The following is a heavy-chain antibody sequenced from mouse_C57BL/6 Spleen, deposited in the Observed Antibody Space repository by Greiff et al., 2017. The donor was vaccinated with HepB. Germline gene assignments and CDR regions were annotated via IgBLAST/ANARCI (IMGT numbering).Heavy chain of an antibody. CDR3: ARAYGSSDGWFAY. D-gene: IGHD1-1*01. CDR2: ISDGGSYT. CDR1: GFTFSSYA. J-gene: IGHJ3*01. Sequence: EVMLVESGGGLVKPGGSLKLSCAASGFTFSSYAMSWVSQTPEKRLEWVATISDGGSYTYYPDNVKGRFTISRDNAKNNLYLQMSHLKSEDTAMYYCARAYGSSDGWFAYWGQGTLVTVSA. V-gene: IGHV5-4*03.